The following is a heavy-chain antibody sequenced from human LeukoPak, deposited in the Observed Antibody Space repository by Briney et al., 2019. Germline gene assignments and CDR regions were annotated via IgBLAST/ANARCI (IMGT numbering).Heavy chain of an antibody. CDR2: INAGNGNT. Sequence: VASVKVSCKASGYTFTGYYMHWVRQAPGQGLEWMGWINAGNGNTKYSQKFQGRVTITADESTSTAYMELSSLRSEDTAVYYCARDFEKLAFGYFDYWGQGTLVTVSS. D-gene: IGHD3-16*01. J-gene: IGHJ4*02. CDR1: GYTFTGYY. CDR3: ARDFEKLAFGYFDY. V-gene: IGHV1/OR15-3*02.